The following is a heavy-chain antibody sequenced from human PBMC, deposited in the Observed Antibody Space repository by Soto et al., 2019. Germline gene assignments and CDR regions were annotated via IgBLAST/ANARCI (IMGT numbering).Heavy chain of an antibody. Sequence: QLQLQESGPGLVKPSETLSLTCTVPGGSISSNSHYWGWIRQPPGKGLEWMGSMFYSGSSYYNPSLKSRVTISVDTSKNQFSLKLNSVTAADTAVYYCARGRIAVAGLWGGINWFDPWGQGTLVTVSS. CDR3: ARGRIAVAGLWGGINWFDP. J-gene: IGHJ5*02. V-gene: IGHV4-39*01. D-gene: IGHD6-13*01. CDR2: MFYSGSS. CDR1: GGSISSNSHY.